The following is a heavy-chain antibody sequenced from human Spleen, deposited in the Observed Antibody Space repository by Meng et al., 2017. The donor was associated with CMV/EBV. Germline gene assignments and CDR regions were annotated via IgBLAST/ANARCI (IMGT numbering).Heavy chain of an antibody. V-gene: IGHV3-21*01. J-gene: IGHJ4*02. CDR3: ARALGRDYDFWSGPYYLDL. D-gene: IGHD3-3*01. Sequence: TFSSYSMNWVRHGHSEGLECGYSLINSITYLYYGSYVTSPFPLSPSNARKSLDLQMNSLRAEDTAVYYCARALGRDYDFWSGPYYLDLWGQGTLVTVSS. CDR1: TFSSYS. CDR2: LINSITYL.